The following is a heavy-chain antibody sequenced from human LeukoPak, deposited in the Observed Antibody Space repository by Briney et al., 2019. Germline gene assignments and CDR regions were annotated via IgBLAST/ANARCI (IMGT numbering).Heavy chain of an antibody. D-gene: IGHD2-21*02. Sequence: GESLKISCKGSGYSFTSYWIGWVRQMPGKGLEWMGIIYPGDSDTRYSPSFQGQVTISADKSISTAYLQWSSLKASDTAMYYCAGRVSAYCGGDCSLGYFDYWGQGTLVTVSS. CDR2: IYPGDSDT. CDR1: GYSFTSYW. V-gene: IGHV5-51*01. J-gene: IGHJ4*02. CDR3: AGRVSAYCGGDCSLGYFDY.